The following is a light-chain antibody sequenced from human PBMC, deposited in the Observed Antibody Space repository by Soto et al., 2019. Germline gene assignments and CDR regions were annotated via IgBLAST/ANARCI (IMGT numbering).Light chain of an antibody. J-gene: IGKJ1*01. CDR2: DAS. Sequence: DVQRTQSPSSLSGSVGDRVTVPCRSSQTISSWLAWYQQKPGKAPKLLIYDASSLESGVPSRFSGSGSGTEFTLTISSLQPDDFATYYCQQYNSYSATFGQGTKVDIK. V-gene: IGKV1-5*01. CDR1: QTISSW. CDR3: QQYNSYSAT.